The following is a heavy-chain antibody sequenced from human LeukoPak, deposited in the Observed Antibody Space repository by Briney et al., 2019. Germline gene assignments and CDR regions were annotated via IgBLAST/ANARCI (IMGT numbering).Heavy chain of an antibody. V-gene: IGHV4-59*01. CDR1: GGYISSYY. Sequence: SETLSLTCTVSGGYISSYYWSWIRQPPGKGLEWIGYIYYSGSTNYNPSLKSRVTISVDTSKNQFSLKLSSVTAADTAVYYCASREGVRVGYFDYWGQGTLVTVSS. CDR2: IYYSGST. J-gene: IGHJ4*02. D-gene: IGHD3-10*01. CDR3: ASREGVRVGYFDY.